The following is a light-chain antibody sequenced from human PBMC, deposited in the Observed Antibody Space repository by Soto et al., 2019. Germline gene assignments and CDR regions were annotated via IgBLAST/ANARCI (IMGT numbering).Light chain of an antibody. Sequence: EIVLTQSPATLSLFPGERATLSCRASQSVSSYLAWYQQKPGQAPRLLIYDASNRATGIPARFSGSGSGTDFTLTISILEPEDFAVYYCQQRSNWLITFGRGTKVDIK. CDR1: QSVSSY. CDR3: QQRSNWLIT. CDR2: DAS. V-gene: IGKV3-11*01. J-gene: IGKJ3*01.